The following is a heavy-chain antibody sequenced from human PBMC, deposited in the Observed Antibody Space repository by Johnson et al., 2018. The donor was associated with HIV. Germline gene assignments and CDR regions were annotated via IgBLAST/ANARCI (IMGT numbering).Heavy chain of an antibody. D-gene: IGHD1-26*01. V-gene: IGHV3-9*01. J-gene: IGHJ3*02. CDR1: GFIFSNYA. CDR2: ISWNSGSI. Sequence: VQLVESGGGVVQPGRSLRLSCAASGFIFSNYAMHWVRQAPGKGLEWVSGISWNSGSIGYADSVKGRFTISRDNSRNTLYLHLNSLRAVDTAVYYCARVRIGRENAFDIWGQGTMVTVSS. CDR3: ARVRIGRENAFDI.